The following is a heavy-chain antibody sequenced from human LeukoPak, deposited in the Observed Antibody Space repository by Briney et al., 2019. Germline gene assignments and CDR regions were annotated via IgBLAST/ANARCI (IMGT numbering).Heavy chain of an antibody. CDR2: IYNSGST. D-gene: IGHD2-21*02. CDR3: ASEVVTSIEYFQH. V-gene: IGHV4-39*07. Sequence: SETLSLTCTVSGGSIGSSDYWWDWIRQPPGRGLEWIGSIYNSGSTYYNPSLKSRVTISVDTSNNQFSLKLRSVTAADTAVYYCASEVVTSIEYFQHWGQGTLVTVSS. J-gene: IGHJ1*01. CDR1: GGSIGSSDYW.